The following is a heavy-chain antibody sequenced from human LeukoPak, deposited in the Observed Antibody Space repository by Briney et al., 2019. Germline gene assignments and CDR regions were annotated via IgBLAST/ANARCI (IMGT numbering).Heavy chain of an antibody. CDR2: IYSGGST. J-gene: IGHJ2*01. CDR3: ARVLRVGWYFDL. CDR1: GVTVSNNY. V-gene: IGHV3-53*01. Sequence: PGGSLRLSCAASGVTVSNNYLTWVRQAPGEGLEWVSVIYSGGSTYYADPVKGRFTISRDNSKNTMYLQMNSLRAEDTAVYYCARVLRVGWYFDLWGRGTLVTVSS.